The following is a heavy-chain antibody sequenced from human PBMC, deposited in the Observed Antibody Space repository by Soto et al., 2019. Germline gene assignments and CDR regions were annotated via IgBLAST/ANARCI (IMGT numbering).Heavy chain of an antibody. Sequence: QVQLVESGGGVVQPGRSLRLSCAASGFTFSSYAMHWVRQAPGKGLEWVAVISYDGSNKYYADSVKGRFTISRDNSKNTLYLQMNSLRAEDTAVYYCARAESGWGGLGSDYWGQGTLVTVSS. CDR3: ARAESGWGGLGSDY. CDR1: GFTFSSYA. V-gene: IGHV3-30-3*01. J-gene: IGHJ4*02. D-gene: IGHD6-19*01. CDR2: ISYDGSNK.